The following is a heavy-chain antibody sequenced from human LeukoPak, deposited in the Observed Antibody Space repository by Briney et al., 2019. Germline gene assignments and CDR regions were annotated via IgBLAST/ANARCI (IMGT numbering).Heavy chain of an antibody. Sequence: PGGSLRLSCEVSEFPFSIYAMAWVRQAPGQGLEWVSAIDASGSDTYYTDSVKGRFTISRDNSKNTVYLQMNSLRVEDTAVYYCADYRKPQGLDYWGRGTLVTVSS. CDR1: EFPFSIYA. CDR2: IDASGSDT. CDR3: ADYRKPQGLDY. V-gene: IGHV3-23*01. J-gene: IGHJ4*02. D-gene: IGHD1-14*01.